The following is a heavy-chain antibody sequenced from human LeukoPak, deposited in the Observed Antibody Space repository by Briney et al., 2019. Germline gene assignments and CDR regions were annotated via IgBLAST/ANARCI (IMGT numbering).Heavy chain of an antibody. Sequence: PGGSLRLSCAASGFTFDNNARIWVRLASGGGLESVSVISGSGDGTYSADSVRGRFTISRDSSKNTLYLEMSNLRVEDTAVYHCAKGRNSYDSGRCHSQNCYYGMDVWGQGTTVTVFS. V-gene: IGHV3-23*01. CDR2: ISGSGDGT. J-gene: IGHJ6*02. D-gene: IGHD3-10*01. CDR3: AKGRNSYDSGRCHSQNCYYGMDV. CDR1: GFTFDNNA.